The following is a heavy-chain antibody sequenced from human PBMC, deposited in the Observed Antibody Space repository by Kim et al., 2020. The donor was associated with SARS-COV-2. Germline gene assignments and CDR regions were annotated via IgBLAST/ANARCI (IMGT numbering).Heavy chain of an antibody. D-gene: IGHD1-26*01. V-gene: IGHV1-2*02. Sequence: SVKVFCKTSGYTFTDYYMHWVRQAPGQGLEWMGWIDPNSGGTRFSQKFQGRVTVTRDTSISTAYMELSGLRSDDTAVYYCSKSRAFDYWGQGTLVTVPS. CDR2: IDPNSGGT. CDR1: GYTFTDYY. CDR3: SKSRAFDY. J-gene: IGHJ4*02.